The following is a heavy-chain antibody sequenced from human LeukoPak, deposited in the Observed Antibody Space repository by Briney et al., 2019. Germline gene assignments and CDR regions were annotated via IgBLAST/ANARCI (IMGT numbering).Heavy chain of an antibody. CDR3: ARGRGYNAFDY. CDR1: GGSFSGYY. CDR2: INHSGSS. J-gene: IGHJ4*02. D-gene: IGHD5-24*01. Sequence: PSETLSLTCAVYGGSFSGYYWSWIRQPPGKGLEWLGEINHSGSSNYNPSLKSRVTISVDTSKQQSSLKLSSVTAADPAVYYCARGRGYNAFDYWGQGTLVTVSS. V-gene: IGHV4-34*01.